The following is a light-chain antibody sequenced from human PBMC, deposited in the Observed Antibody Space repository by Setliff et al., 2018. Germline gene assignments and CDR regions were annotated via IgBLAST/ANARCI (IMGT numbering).Light chain of an antibody. CDR3: CSYAGSSTFV. J-gene: IGLJ1*01. Sequence: QSVLAQPASVSGSPGQSITISCTGTYSDVGKYNLVSWYQQHPGKAPKLILYDFTTRPSGVSDRFSGSKSANTASLTISGLQAEDEADYYCCSYAGSSTFVFGGGTKVTVL. CDR2: DFT. CDR1: YSDVGKYNL. V-gene: IGLV2-23*02.